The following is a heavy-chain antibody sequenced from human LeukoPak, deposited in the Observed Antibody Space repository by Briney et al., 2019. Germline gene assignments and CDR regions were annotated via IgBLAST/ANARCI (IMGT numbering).Heavy chain of an antibody. Sequence: PGGSLRLSCVVSGFAVSSSYMNWVRQAPWKGLEWVSAIYTDVSTFYADSVKVRFTVSRDHSKNTLYLQMNSLRAEDTAVYYCARTTTVLEWFGGTEPWGQGTLVTVSS. J-gene: IGHJ5*02. CDR2: IYTDVST. CDR3: ARTTTVLEWFGGTEP. V-gene: IGHV3-66*01. CDR1: GFAVSSSY. D-gene: IGHD3-10*01.